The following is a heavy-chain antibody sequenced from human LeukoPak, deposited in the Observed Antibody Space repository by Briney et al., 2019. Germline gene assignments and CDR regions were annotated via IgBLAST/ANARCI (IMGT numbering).Heavy chain of an antibody. Sequence: SETLSLTCTVSGGSISSYYWSWIRQPPGKGLEWIGYIYYSGSTNYNPSLKSRVTISVDRSKNQFPLKLSSVTAADTAVYYCARGPPPRHYAFDIWGQGTMVTVSS. J-gene: IGHJ3*02. CDR3: ARGPPPRHYAFDI. CDR1: GGSISSYY. V-gene: IGHV4-59*12. CDR2: IYYSGST.